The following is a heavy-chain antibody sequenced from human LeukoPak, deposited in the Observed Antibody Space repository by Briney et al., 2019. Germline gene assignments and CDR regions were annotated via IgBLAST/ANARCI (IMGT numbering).Heavy chain of an antibody. CDR3: ARSPRPCWYFDL. CDR1: GGSISSGGYY. Sequence: SETLSLTCTVSGGSISSGGYYWSWIRQHPGKGLEWIGYIYHSGSTYYNPSLKSRVTISVDTSKNQFSLKLSSVTAADTAVCYCARSPRPCWYFDLWGRGTLVTVSS. CDR2: IYHSGST. V-gene: IGHV4-31*03. J-gene: IGHJ2*01.